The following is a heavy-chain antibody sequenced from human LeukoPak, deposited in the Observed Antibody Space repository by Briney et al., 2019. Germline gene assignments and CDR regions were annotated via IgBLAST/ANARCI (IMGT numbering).Heavy chain of an antibody. Sequence: GASVTDSCKVSGYTLTELSMHWVRQAPGKGLEWMGGFDPEDGETIYAQKFQGRVTMTEDTSTDTAYMELSSLRSEDTAVHYCATAPRGAVAADYWGQGTLVTVSS. CDR1: GYTLTELS. V-gene: IGHV1-24*01. CDR2: FDPEDGET. CDR3: ATAPRGAVAADY. D-gene: IGHD6-19*01. J-gene: IGHJ4*02.